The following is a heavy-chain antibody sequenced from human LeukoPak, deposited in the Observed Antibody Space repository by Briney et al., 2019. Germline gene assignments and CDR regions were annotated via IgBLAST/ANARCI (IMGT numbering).Heavy chain of an antibody. V-gene: IGHV1-69*06. CDR1: GGTFSSYA. D-gene: IGHD3-3*01. CDR3: AKGHTTIFGVIIRNYYYMDV. J-gene: IGHJ6*03. Sequence: SVKVSCKASGGTFSSYAISWVRQAPGQGLEWMGGIIPIFGTANYAQKFQGRVTSTADNSTSTAYMELSSLRSEDTAVYYCAKGHTTIFGVIIRNYYYMDVWGKGTTVTVSS. CDR2: IIPIFGTA.